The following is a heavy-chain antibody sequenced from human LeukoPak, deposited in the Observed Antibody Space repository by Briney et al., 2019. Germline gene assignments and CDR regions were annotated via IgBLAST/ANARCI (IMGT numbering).Heavy chain of an antibody. Sequence: ASVKVSCKASGNTFTAYYMYWVRQAPGQGLEWMGWIDPNSGGTKSAQKFQGRVTMTRDTSISTAYMELSRLISDDTAVYYCARAGYYATSGPDYWGQGTLVTVSS. CDR1: GNTFTAYY. D-gene: IGHD3-22*01. CDR3: ARAGYYATSGPDY. V-gene: IGHV1-2*02. J-gene: IGHJ4*02. CDR2: IDPNSGGT.